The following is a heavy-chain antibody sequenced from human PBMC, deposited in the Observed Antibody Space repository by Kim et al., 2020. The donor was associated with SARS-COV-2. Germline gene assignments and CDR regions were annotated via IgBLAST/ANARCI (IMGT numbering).Heavy chain of an antibody. V-gene: IGHV3-11*01. D-gene: IGHD7-27*01. J-gene: IGHJ6*02. Sequence: GGSLRLSCAASGFTFSDYYMSWIRQAPGKGLEWVSYISSSGSTIYYADSVKGRFTISRDNAKNSLYLQMNSLRAEDTAVYYCASSLGIDYYYYGMDVWGQGTTVTVSS. CDR1: GFTFSDYY. CDR2: ISSSGSTI. CDR3: ASSLGIDYYYYGMDV.